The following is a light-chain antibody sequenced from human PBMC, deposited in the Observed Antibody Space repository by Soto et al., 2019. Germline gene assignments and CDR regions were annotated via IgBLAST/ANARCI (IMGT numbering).Light chain of an antibody. Sequence: QSVLTQPPSASGPPGQRVTISCSGSSSTIGNNAVDWYQQLPGTAPKLLIYGHDQRPLGGPDRFSASRSGTSATLAISGLQPGDEGIYYCAVWGDKLDGPGVFGGGTKVTVL. CDR1: SSTIGNNA. CDR2: GHD. CDR3: AVWGDKLDGPGV. V-gene: IGLV1-44*01. J-gene: IGLJ3*02.